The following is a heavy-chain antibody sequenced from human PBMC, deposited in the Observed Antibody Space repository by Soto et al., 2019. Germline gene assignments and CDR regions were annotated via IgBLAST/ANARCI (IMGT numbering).Heavy chain of an antibody. V-gene: IGHV3-33*01. CDR3: ARDDLFVDNGLDH. Sequence: QVQLVESGGGVVRPGTSLRLSCAATGFSFSAHGMHWVRQAPGKGLEWLAVINDGSEEGYADYVRGRFTISRDNARNILYLQIDNLRAEASALYYCARDDLFVDNGLDHWGQGTLVTVSS. CDR2: INDGSEE. D-gene: IGHD1-1*01. J-gene: IGHJ4*02. CDR1: GFSFSAHG.